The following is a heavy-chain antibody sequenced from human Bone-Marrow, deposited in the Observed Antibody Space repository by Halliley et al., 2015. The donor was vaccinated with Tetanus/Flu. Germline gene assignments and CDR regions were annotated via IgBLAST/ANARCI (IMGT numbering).Heavy chain of an antibody. CDR3: ARERSTPMARADWVGR. Sequence: QLVQSGAEVRKPGASVTVSCKASGYTFISYGISWVRQAPGQGLEWMGWINTYNANTNSAQNLQGRITMTTDTSTSTAYMELRSRRSGDSGVDCWARERSTPMARADWVGRWGRGTLVSVSS. D-gene: IGHD3-10*01. V-gene: IGHV1-18*01. CDR1: GYTFISYG. CDR2: INTYNANT. J-gene: IGHJ5*02.